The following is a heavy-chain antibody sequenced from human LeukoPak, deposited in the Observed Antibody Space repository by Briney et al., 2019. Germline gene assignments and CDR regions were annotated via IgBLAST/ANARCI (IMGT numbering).Heavy chain of an antibody. Sequence: GRSLRLSCAASGFTFSSYAMHWVRQAPGKGLEWVAVISYDGSNKYYADSVKGRFTISRDNSKNTLYLQMNSLRAEDTAVYYCAQTGIAARPGSKMFDYWGQGTLVTVSS. CDR2: ISYDGSNK. J-gene: IGHJ4*02. V-gene: IGHV3-30-3*01. D-gene: IGHD6-6*01. CDR3: AQTGIAARPGSKMFDY. CDR1: GFTFSSYA.